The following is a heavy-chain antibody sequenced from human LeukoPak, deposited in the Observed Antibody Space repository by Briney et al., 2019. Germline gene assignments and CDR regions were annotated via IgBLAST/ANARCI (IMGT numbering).Heavy chain of an antibody. CDR1: GVSISSYY. V-gene: IGHV4-4*07. Sequence: PSETLSLTCTVSGVSISSYYWSWVRQPAGKGLEWIGRIYTSGSTNYNPSLKSRVTMSVDTSKNQFSLKLSSVTAADTAVYYCARDPTMVRGVIMGPGFDYWGQGTLVTVSS. CDR3: ARDPTMVRGVIMGPGFDY. J-gene: IGHJ4*02. CDR2: IYTSGST. D-gene: IGHD3-10*01.